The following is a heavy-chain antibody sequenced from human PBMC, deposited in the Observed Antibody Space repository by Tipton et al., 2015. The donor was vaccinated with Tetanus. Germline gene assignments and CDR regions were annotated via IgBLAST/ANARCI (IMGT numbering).Heavy chain of an antibody. CDR1: GGPFSSFA. D-gene: IGHD6-19*01. CDR3: ARAPVPQSAYNSQPGIH. V-gene: IGHV1-69*06. J-gene: IGHJ4*02. Sequence: QSGAEVKMPGSSVKVSCRSSGGPFSSFALSWVRQAPGQGLEWMGGIIPLFGPANYAQKFQTRVTITADKSTSTAYMELRSLRLDDTAVYYCARAPVPQSAYNSQPGIHWGQGTLVTVSS. CDR2: IIPLFGPA.